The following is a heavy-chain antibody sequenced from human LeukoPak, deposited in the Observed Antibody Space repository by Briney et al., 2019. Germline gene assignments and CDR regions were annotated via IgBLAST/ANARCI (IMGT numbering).Heavy chain of an antibody. D-gene: IGHD6-19*01. Sequence: SETLSLTCTVSGGSISSSSYYWGWIRQPPGKGLEWIGSIYYSGSTYYNPSLKSRVTISVGTSKNQFSLKLSSVTAADTAVYYCARGIAVAGPDFYYFDYWGQGTLVTVSS. CDR3: ARGIAVAGPDFYYFDY. CDR1: GGSISSSSYY. J-gene: IGHJ4*02. CDR2: IYYSGST. V-gene: IGHV4-39*07.